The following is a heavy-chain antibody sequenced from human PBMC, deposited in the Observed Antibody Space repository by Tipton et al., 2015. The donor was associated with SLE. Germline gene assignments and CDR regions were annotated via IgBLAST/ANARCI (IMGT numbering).Heavy chain of an antibody. CDR2: IYYSGST. Sequence: TLSLTCTVSGGSISSSGYYWGWIRQPPGKGLEWIASIYYSGSTYYNPSLKSRVTISVDTSKNQFSLKLSSVTAADTAVYYCASYSTYYDFWSAYSRASVLDYWGQGTLVTVSS. CDR3: ASYSTYYDFWSAYSRASVLDY. V-gene: IGHV4-39*01. CDR1: GGSISSSGYY. D-gene: IGHD3-3*01. J-gene: IGHJ4*02.